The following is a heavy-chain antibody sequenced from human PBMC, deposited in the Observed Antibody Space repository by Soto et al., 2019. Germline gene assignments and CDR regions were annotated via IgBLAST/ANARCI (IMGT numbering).Heavy chain of an antibody. J-gene: IGHJ5*02. V-gene: IGHV1-2*02. CDR1: EYSFTGHY. CDR3: ARDYDKSGYDYFDP. D-gene: IGHD3-22*01. Sequence: GASVKVSCKASEYSFTGHYLHWVRQAPGQGLEWMGWIDPKSGDTKYAQKFQDRVTMTSDTSISTAYMDLDSLRSDDTAVYYCARDYDKSGYDYFDPWGQGTLVTVSS. CDR2: IDPKSGDT.